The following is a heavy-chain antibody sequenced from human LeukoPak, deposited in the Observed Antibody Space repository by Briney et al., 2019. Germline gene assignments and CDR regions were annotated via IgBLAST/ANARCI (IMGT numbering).Heavy chain of an antibody. J-gene: IGHJ4*02. CDR2: FYCSGST. CDR3: ARLVVSSWYHEVLLGRDY. Sequence: SETLPLTCTVSGGSISSRPYSWGWIRQPPGKGLEWLGSFYCSGSTYYKPSLKSRVTISVDTSKNQFSLKLSSVTAADTAVYYCARLVVSSWYHEVLLGRDYWGQGTLVTVSS. V-gene: IGHV4-39*01. D-gene: IGHD6-13*01. CDR1: GGSISSRPYS.